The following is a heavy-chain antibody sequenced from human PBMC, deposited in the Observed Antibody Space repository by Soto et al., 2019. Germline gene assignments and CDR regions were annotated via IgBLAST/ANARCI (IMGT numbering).Heavy chain of an antibody. Sequence: ASVKVSCKASGYTFTSYGISWVRRAPGQGLEWMGWISAYNGNTNYAQKLQGRVTMTTDTSTSTAYMELRSLRSDDTAVYYCARDATASFRSGYGPYNDYWGQGTLVTVSS. V-gene: IGHV1-18*01. D-gene: IGHD5-12*01. CDR2: ISAYNGNT. CDR1: GYTFTSYG. J-gene: IGHJ4*02. CDR3: ARDATASFRSGYGPYNDY.